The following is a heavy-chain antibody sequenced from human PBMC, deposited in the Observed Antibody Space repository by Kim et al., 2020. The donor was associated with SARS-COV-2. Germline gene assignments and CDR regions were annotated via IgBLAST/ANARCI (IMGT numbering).Heavy chain of an antibody. CDR2: ISGSGGST. Sequence: GGSLRLSCAASGFTFSSYAMSWVRQAPGKGLEWVAAISGSGGSTYYADSVKGRFTISRDNSKNTLYLQMNSMRAEDTAVYYCAKSDRITRIVVVTMIDYWGQGTLVTVSS. D-gene: IGHD3-22*01. CDR1: GFTFSSYA. J-gene: IGHJ4*02. V-gene: IGHV3-23*01. CDR3: AKSDRITRIVVVTMIDY.